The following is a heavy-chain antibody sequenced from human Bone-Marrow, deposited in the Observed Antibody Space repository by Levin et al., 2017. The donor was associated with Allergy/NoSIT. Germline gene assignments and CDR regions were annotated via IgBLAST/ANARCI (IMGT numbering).Heavy chain of an antibody. CDR2: FDPEDGET. CDR3: ATDRQSIVVVPTAGFY. V-gene: IGHV1-24*01. J-gene: IGHJ4*02. D-gene: IGHD2-2*01. Sequence: VASVKVSCKVSGYTLTALSMHWVRQAPGKGLEWMGSFDPEDGETIYAQQFQGRVTMTEDTSTDTAYMELSSLRSEDTAVYYCATDRQSIVVVPTAGFYWGQGTLVTVSA. CDR1: GYTLTALS.